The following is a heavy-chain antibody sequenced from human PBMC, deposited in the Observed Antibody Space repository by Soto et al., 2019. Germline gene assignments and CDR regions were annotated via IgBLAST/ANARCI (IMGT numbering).Heavy chain of an antibody. J-gene: IGHJ5*02. Sequence: PSETLSFTCTVSGGSISSSSYYWGWIRQPPGKGLEWIGSIYYSGSTYYNPSLKSRITISADTTKNQFSLKLSSVTAADTAVYYCARQGIVVVVAATRPGWFDPWGRGTLVTVSS. D-gene: IGHD2-15*01. CDR1: GGSISSSSYY. CDR2: IYYSGST. CDR3: ARQGIVVVVAATRPGWFDP. V-gene: IGHV4-39*01.